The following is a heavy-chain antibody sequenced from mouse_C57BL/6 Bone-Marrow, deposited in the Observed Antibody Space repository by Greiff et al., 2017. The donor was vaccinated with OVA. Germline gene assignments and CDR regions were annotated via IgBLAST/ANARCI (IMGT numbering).Heavy chain of an antibody. Sequence: EVQLVESGGDLVKPGGSLKLSCAASGFTFSSYGMSWVRQTPDKRLEWVATISSGGSYTYYPDSVKGRFTIYRDNAKNTLYMQMSSLNSEDTTMYYCASRDYDAMPSLAYCGQGTLVIVSA. CDR1: GFTFSSYG. CDR3: ASRDYDAMPSLAY. V-gene: IGHV5-6*01. CDR2: ISSGGSYT. D-gene: IGHD2-3*01. J-gene: IGHJ3*01.